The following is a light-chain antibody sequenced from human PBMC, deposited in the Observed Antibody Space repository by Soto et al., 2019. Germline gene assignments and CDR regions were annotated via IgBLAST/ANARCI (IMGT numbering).Light chain of an antibody. Sequence: SYELTQPPSVSVAPGKTASISCWGNNIGSKGVHWYQQKPGQAPVLVIYSDTDLPPVIPERFSGSNSANLATLTISRVEAGDEADYYCQVWDSGSAHVVFGGATNLTVL. CDR3: QVWDSGSAHVV. V-gene: IGLV3-21*04. CDR1: NIGSKG. J-gene: IGLJ2*01. CDR2: SDT.